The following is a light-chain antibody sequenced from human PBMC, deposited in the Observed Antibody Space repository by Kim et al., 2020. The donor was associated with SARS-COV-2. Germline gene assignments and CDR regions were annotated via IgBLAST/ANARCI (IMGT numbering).Light chain of an antibody. CDR3: MQALQTPPS. Sequence: DIVMTQSPLSLPVTPGEPASISCRSSQSLLHSNGYNYLDWYLQKPWQSPQLLIYLGSNRASGVPDRFSGSGSGTDFTLKISRVEAEDVGVYYCMQALQTPPSFGQGTKLEI. V-gene: IGKV2-28*01. CDR2: LGS. CDR1: QSLLHSNGYNY. J-gene: IGKJ2*03.